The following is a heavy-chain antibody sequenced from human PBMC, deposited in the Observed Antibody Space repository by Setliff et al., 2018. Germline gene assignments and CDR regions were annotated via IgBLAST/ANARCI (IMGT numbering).Heavy chain of an antibody. D-gene: IGHD3-10*01. CDR1: GFTFNNYI. Sequence: GGSLRLSCAASGFTFNNYIIHWVRPAPGKGLEWVSAISGSGGSTYYADSVKGRFTISRDKSKNTLDRQMNSLRAEDTAVYYCATDPSPYGPTYYFDYWGQGTLVTVSS. J-gene: IGHJ4*02. CDR2: ISGSGGST. V-gene: IGHV3-23*01. CDR3: ATDPSPYGPTYYFDY.